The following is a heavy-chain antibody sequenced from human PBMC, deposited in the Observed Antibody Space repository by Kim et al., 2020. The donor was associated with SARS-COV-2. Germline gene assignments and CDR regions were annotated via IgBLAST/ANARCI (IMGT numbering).Heavy chain of an antibody. J-gene: IGHJ6*02. CDR2: IKSKTDGGTT. CDR1: GFTFSNAW. Sequence: GGSLRLSCAASGFTFSNAWMSWVRQAPGKGLEWVGRIKSKTDGGTTDYAAPVKGRFTISRDDSKNTLYLQMNSLKTEDTAVYYCTTTPSGSYSYYYYGMDVWGQGTTVTVSS. V-gene: IGHV3-15*01. D-gene: IGHD1-26*01. CDR3: TTTPSGSYSYYYYGMDV.